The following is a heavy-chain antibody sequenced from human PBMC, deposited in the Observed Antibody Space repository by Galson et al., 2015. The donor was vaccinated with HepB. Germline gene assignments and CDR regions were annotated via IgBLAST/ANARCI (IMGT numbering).Heavy chain of an antibody. J-gene: IGHJ6*02. CDR1: GYTFTGYY. Sequence: VKVSCKASGYTFTGYYMHWVRQAPGQGLEWMGWINPNSGGTNYAQKFQGRLTMTRDTSISTAYMELSRLRSDDTAVYYCARVRHWVVQMCYDSSGSRYYYYGMDDSGQGTPVTVSS. CDR3: ARVRHWVVQMCYDSSGSRYYYYGMDD. CDR2: INPNSGGT. D-gene: IGHD3-22*01. V-gene: IGHV1-2*02.